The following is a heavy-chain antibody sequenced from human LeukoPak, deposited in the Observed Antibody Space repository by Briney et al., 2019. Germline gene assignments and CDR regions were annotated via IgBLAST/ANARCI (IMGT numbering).Heavy chain of an antibody. J-gene: IGHJ4*02. CDR2: IQQDGSVA. CDR1: GFTFTRYW. Sequence: GGSLRLSCAASGFTFTRYWMAWVRQAPGKGLEWVANIQQDGSVAYYLDSVRGRFTISRDNAKNSTYLQRNSLRADDTAIYFCSNGIYDNSYWGQGTLVTVSS. CDR3: SNGIYDNSY. D-gene: IGHD1-1*01. V-gene: IGHV3-7*01.